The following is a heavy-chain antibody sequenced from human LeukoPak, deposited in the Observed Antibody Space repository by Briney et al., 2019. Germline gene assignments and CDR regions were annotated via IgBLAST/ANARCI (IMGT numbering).Heavy chain of an antibody. CDR1: GFTFSNYA. D-gene: IGHD1-7*01. J-gene: IGHJ4*02. CDR2: IRSKTHGGTT. CDR3: ATEGLGNYFFDY. Sequence: NPGGSLRLSCAASGFTFSNYAMSWVRQAPGKGLEWVGRIRSKTHGGTTDYAAPVEGRFTISGHDSKNTVYLQMNSLKTEDTAVYYCATEGLGNYFFDYWGQGTLVTVSS. V-gene: IGHV3-15*01.